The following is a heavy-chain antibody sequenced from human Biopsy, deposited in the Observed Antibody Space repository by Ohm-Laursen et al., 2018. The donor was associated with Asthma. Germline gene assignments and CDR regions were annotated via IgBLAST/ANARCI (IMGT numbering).Heavy chain of an antibody. CDR2: HDHGEGGT. CDR1: GYSLTGLS. D-gene: IGHD5-12*01. Sequence: ASVKVSCKISGYSLTGLSMHWVRQAPGQGLEWMGGHDHGEGGTVNARRFQGRVTMTEDTSTDTAYMELSSLSSDDTAVYYCASDFPKGYVRYNFQFWGQGTLVTVSS. CDR3: ASDFPKGYVRYNFQF. V-gene: IGHV1-24*01. J-gene: IGHJ4*02.